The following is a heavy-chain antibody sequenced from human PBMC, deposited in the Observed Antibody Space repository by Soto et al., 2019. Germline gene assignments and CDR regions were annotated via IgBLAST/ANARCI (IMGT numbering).Heavy chain of an antibody. CDR3: ARVGSGWYVSDY. J-gene: IGHJ4*02. D-gene: IGHD6-19*01. Sequence: ASVKVSCKASGYTFTSYDINWVRQATGQGLEWMGWMNPNSGNTGYAQKFQGRVTMTRNTSISTAYMELSSLRSEDTAVYYCARVGSGWYVSDYWGQGTLVTSPQ. CDR1: GYTFTSYD. CDR2: MNPNSGNT. V-gene: IGHV1-8*01.